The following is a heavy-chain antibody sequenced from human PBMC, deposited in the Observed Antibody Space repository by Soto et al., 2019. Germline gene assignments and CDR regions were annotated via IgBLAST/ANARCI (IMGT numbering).Heavy chain of an antibody. Sequence: GGSLRLSCAASGFTFSSYAMHWVRQAPGKGLEWVAVISYDGSNKYYADSVKGRFTISRDNSKNTLYLQMNSLRAEDTAVYYCARDQLFGELLSWFDPWGQGTLVTVSS. J-gene: IGHJ5*02. D-gene: IGHD3-10*02. CDR3: ARDQLFGELLSWFDP. CDR2: ISYDGSNK. V-gene: IGHV3-30-3*01. CDR1: GFTFSSYA.